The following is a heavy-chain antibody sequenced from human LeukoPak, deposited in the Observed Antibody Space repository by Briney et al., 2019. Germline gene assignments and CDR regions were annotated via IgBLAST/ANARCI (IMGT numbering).Heavy chain of an antibody. D-gene: IGHD4-17*01. J-gene: IGHJ4*02. V-gene: IGHV1-2*02. CDR1: GYTFTGYY. CDR2: INPNSGGT. CDR3: ARETSTVTTLDY. Sequence: GASVKVSCEASGYTFTGYYMHWVRQAPGQGLEWMGWINPNSGGTNYAQKFQGRVTMTRDTSISTAYMELSRLRSDGTAVYYCARETSTVTTLDYWGQGTLVTVSS.